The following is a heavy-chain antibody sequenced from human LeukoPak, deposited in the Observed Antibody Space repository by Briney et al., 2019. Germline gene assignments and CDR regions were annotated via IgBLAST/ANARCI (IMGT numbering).Heavy chain of an antibody. CDR2: ISDGGTT. V-gene: IGHV3-23*01. D-gene: IGHD5-24*01. Sequence: GGSLRLSCVTSGFTFGSYAMAWVRQAPGKGLEWVSEISDGGTTYYADSVKGHFTISRDNSKNTLFLQMSSLRAEDTAVYYCAQRDRDYWGQGTLVTVSS. CDR3: AQRDRDY. CDR1: GFTFGSYA. J-gene: IGHJ4*02.